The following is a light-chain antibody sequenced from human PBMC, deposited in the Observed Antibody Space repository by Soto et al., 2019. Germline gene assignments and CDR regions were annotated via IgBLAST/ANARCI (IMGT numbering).Light chain of an antibody. J-gene: IGKJ2*01. CDR2: ATS. Sequence: DIQMTQSPLSLSASVGDRVSITCRASQSVNTNLHWFQQKPGKAPKLLIYATSNLHSGIPSRFSGSGSGTDFTLTISSLQPEDFAYYYCQQTYNAPHTFGQGTRVEIK. CDR3: QQTYNAPHT. CDR1: QSVNTN. V-gene: IGKV1-39*01.